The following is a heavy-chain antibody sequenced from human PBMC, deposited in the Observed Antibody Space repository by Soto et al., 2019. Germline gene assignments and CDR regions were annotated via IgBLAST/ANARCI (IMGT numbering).Heavy chain of an antibody. CDR3: ARRAFCGGDCTLNHQYYYALDV. J-gene: IGHJ6*02. V-gene: IGHV5-51*01. CDR2: IYPGDSDT. Sequence: PGESLKISCKGSGYSFTTYLIVWVRQMPGKGLEWMGTIYPGDSDTRYSPSFQGQVTISADKSITTAYLQWSSLKASDTAIYYCARRAFCGGDCTLNHQYYYALDVRGQGTTVTVSS. D-gene: IGHD2-21*02. CDR1: GYSFTTYL.